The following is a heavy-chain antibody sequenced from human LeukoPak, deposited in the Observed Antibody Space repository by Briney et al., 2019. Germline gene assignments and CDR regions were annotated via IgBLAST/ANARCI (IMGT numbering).Heavy chain of an antibody. CDR1: GFSFSSYW. J-gene: IGHJ3*01. CDR3: VRDGLLWFGGAT. V-gene: IGHV3-74*01. D-gene: IGHD3-10*01. CDR2: LNSDGSIT. Sequence: GSLRLSCAASGFSFSSYWMHWVRQDPEKGLVWVSCLNSDGSITNYADSVKGRFTISRDNTKNTLYLQMNSLRLEDTAVYYCVRDGLLWFGGATWGQGTTVTVSS.